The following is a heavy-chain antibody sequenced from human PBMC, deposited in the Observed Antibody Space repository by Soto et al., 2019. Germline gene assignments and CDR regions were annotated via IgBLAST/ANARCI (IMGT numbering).Heavy chain of an antibody. CDR2: IYYSGST. D-gene: IGHD3-3*01. CDR1: GGSISSGDYY. CDR3: ARGGYYDFWISFDY. Sequence: SETLSLTCTVSGGSISSGDYYWSWIRQPPGKGLEWIGYIYYSGSTYYNPSLKSRVTISVDTSKNQFSLKLSPVTAADTAVYYCARGGYYDFWISFDYWGQGTLVTVSS. J-gene: IGHJ4*02. V-gene: IGHV4-30-4*01.